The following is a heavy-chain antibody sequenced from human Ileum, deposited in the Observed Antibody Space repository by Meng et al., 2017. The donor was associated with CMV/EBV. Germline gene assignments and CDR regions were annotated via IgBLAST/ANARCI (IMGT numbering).Heavy chain of an antibody. Sequence: VQLVESGGGLVKPGGSLRLSCAASGFTFSNYAFSWVRQAPGKGLEWVSGIYVSGGSTFYADSVKGRFTISRDNLENTVYLEMNSLKAEDTAVYYCTRKVGGSYYFAYWGQGTLVTVSS. V-gene: IGHV3-23*04. D-gene: IGHD1-26*01. CDR1: GFTFSNYA. CDR3: TRKVGGSYYFAY. CDR2: IYVSGGST. J-gene: IGHJ4*02.